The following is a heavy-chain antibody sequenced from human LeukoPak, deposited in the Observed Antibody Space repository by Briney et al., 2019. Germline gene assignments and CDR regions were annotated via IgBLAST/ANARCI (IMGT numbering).Heavy chain of an antibody. D-gene: IGHD6-6*01. CDR3: ARGLEYSIFFDY. J-gene: IGHJ4*02. Sequence: GGSLRLSCAASGFTFSDYYMSWLRQAPGKGLEGVSYISSSGSTIYYADSVKGRFTISRDNAKNSLYLHMNSLRAEDTAVYYCARGLEYSIFFDYWGQGTLVTVSS. CDR1: GFTFSDYY. V-gene: IGHV3-11*04. CDR2: ISSSGSTI.